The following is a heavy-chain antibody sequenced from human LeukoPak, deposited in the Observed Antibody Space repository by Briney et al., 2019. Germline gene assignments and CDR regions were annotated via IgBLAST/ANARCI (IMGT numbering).Heavy chain of an antibody. CDR1: GFTFRTYW. D-gene: IGHD4-23*01. J-gene: IGHJ4*02. CDR3: ARRGDGGRSFDY. Sequence: GGSLRLSCAVSGFTFRTYWMHWVRQVPGEGLVWVSRINEDGSITNYADSVKGRFTISRDNSKNTLYLQMNSLRAEDTAVYYCARRGDGGRSFDYWGQGTLVTVSS. CDR2: INEDGSIT. V-gene: IGHV3-74*01.